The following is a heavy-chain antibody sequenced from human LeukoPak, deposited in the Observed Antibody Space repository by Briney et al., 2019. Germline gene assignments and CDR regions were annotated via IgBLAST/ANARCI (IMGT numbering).Heavy chain of an antibody. V-gene: IGHV3-7*01. J-gene: IGHJ4*02. Sequence: PGGSLRLSCAAPGFTFSSYWMSWVRQAPGKGLEWVANIKQDGSEKYYVDSVKGRFTISRDNAKNSLYLQMNSLRAEDTAVYYCAREHQGGWVDYWGQGTLVTVSS. CDR3: AREHQGGWVDY. CDR2: IKQDGSEK. D-gene: IGHD6-19*01. CDR1: GFTFSSYW.